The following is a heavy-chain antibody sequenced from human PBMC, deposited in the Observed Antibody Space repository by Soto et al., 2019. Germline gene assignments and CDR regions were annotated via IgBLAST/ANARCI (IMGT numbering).Heavy chain of an antibody. D-gene: IGHD2-8*01. J-gene: IGHJ6*02. CDR3: ASSRPLMYFYYGLDV. Sequence: QVQLVQSGAEVKEPGSSVKVSCKSEGDSFSTYAITWVRQAPGHGPEWMGSIVPIYDTTNYGERFQGRVILTADESTRTAYMELSSLRSDDTAVYYCASSRPLMYFYYGLDVWGQGTTVTVSS. CDR2: IVPIYDTT. V-gene: IGHV1-69*18. CDR1: GDSFSTYA.